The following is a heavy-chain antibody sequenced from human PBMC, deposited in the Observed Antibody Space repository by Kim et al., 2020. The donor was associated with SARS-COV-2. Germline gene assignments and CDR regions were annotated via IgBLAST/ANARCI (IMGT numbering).Heavy chain of an antibody. Sequence: SETLSLTCTVSGGSISSGGYYWSWIRQHPGKGLEWIGYIYYSGSTYYNPSLKSRVTISVDTSKNQFSLKLSSVTAADTAVYYCARKDGGYYHNWFDPWGQGTLVTVSS. V-gene: IGHV4-31*03. J-gene: IGHJ5*02. CDR3: ARKDGGYYHNWFDP. D-gene: IGHD3-22*01. CDR1: GGSISSGGYY. CDR2: IYYSGST.